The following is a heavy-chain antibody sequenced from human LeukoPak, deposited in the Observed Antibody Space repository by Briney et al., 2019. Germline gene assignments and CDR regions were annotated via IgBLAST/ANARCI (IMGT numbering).Heavy chain of an antibody. CDR1: GFTFSSYA. D-gene: IGHD1-26*01. J-gene: IGHJ4*02. CDR3: AKGVWSGSYSGAFDY. CDR2: ISGSGGST. V-gene: IGHV3-23*01. Sequence: GGSLRLSCAASGFTFSSYAMSWVRQAPGKGLEWVSAISGSGGSTYYADSVKGRFAISRDNSKNTLYLQMISLRAEDTAVYYCAKGVWSGSYSGAFDYWGQGTLVTVSS.